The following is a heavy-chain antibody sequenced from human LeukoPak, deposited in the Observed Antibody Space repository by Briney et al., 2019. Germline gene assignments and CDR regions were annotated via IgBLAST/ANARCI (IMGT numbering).Heavy chain of an antibody. CDR2: ISGSGSGT. CDR3: AELGITMIGGV. Sequence: GGTLRLSCAASGFTFRRYGMSWVRQAPEKGLEWVSAISGSGSGTYYGDSVKGRFTISRDNSKNTLYLQMNSLRAEDTAVYYCAELGITMIGGVWGKGTTVTISS. V-gene: IGHV3-23*01. D-gene: IGHD3-10*02. J-gene: IGHJ6*04. CDR1: GFTFRRYG.